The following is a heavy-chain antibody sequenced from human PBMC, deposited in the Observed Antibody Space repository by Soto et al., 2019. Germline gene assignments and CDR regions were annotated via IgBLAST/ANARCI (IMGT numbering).Heavy chain of an antibody. CDR1: GCSMSSHY. Sequence: XETLSLTCTVSGCSMSSHYWSWVRQAPGKGLEWIGHIYYRGSTNYNPSLRSRSTISVDTSKNQFSLKLNSVTTADAAVYYCARDGREASGMDVWGQGTKVTVSS. J-gene: IGHJ6*02. V-gene: IGHV4-59*11. CDR3: ARDGREASGMDV. D-gene: IGHD1-26*01. CDR2: IYYRGST.